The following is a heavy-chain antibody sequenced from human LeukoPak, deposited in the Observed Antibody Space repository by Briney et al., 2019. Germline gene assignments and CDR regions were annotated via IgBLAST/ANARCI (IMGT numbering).Heavy chain of an antibody. V-gene: IGHV3-7*03. CDR1: GFTFGDTW. CDR2: IKQDGSEK. CDR3: ATSYDMGWLIGY. Sequence: GGSLRLSCAASGFTFGDTWVNWVRQVPGQGLEWVANIKQDGSEKFYVASVKGRFTISRDNGKSSLYLQMNSLRAEDTALYYCATSYDMGWLIGYWGQGTLVTVSS. D-gene: IGHD3/OR15-3a*01. J-gene: IGHJ4*02.